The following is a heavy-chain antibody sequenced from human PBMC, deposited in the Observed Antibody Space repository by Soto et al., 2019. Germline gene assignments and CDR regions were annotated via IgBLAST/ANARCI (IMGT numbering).Heavy chain of an antibody. CDR2: LSYTRNSYNP. D-gene: IGHD1-26*01. Sequence: QVQLQESGPGLVKASQTLSLTCTVSGASISGSDHYWSWIRQPPGKGLEWIGHLSYTRNSYNPYYNPSLKRRPTLSLYTSKNQFSLNTPSVTAADTAVYFCARSGRSLLDYWGQGALVSVSS. CDR3: ARSGRSLLDY. J-gene: IGHJ4*02. V-gene: IGHV4-30-4*01. CDR1: GASISGSDHY.